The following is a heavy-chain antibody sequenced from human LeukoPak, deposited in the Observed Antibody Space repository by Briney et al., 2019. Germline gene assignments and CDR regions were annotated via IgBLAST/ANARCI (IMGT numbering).Heavy chain of an antibody. V-gene: IGHV3-21*01. J-gene: IGHJ5*02. Sequence: GGSLRLSCAASGFTFSSYSMNWVRQAPGKGLEWVSSISSSSSYIYYADSVKGRFTISRDNAKNSLYLQMNSLRAEDTAVYYCARVGVEMATIADHWGQGTLVTVSS. CDR1: GFTFSSYS. CDR2: ISSSSSYI. D-gene: IGHD5-24*01. CDR3: ARVGVEMATIADH.